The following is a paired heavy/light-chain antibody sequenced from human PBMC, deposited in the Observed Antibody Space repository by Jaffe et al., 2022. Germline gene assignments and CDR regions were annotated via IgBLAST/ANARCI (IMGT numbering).Light chain of an antibody. V-gene: IGKV4-1*01. Sequence: DIVMTQSPDSLAVSLGETATINCKSSQSVLFSGNNKDYLAWYQQKPGQPPKLLIYWASTRESGVPDRFSGSGSATDFTLTISNLQAEDVAVYYCQQYYETPPAYTFGQGTKLEIK. CDR3: QQYYETPPAYT. CDR2: WAS. CDR1: QSVLFSGNNKDY. J-gene: IGKJ2*01.
Heavy chain of an antibody. J-gene: IGHJ2*01. CDR1: GGSVSSNNW. CDR2: IYHSGST. Sequence: QVQVHESGPGLVKPSGTLSLTCAVSGGSVSSNNWWSWIRQPPGKGLEWIGEIYHSGSTNYNPSLKSRVTISVDNFNNQFSLNLISATAGDTAVYYCARTVGLVYSVGSGYRGYFDLWGRGTLVTVSS. D-gene: IGHD3-22*01. V-gene: IGHV4-4*02. CDR3: ARTVGLVYSVGSGYRGYFDL.